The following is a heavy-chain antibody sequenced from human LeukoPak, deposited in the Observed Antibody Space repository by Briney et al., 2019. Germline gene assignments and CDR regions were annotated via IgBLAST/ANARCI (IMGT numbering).Heavy chain of an antibody. J-gene: IGHJ4*02. V-gene: IGHV3-23*01. CDR3: AKGSVTLDY. CDR1: GFIFSSCA. CDR2: ISGSGGST. Sequence: PGGSLRLSCAASGFIFSSCAMRWVRQAPGKGLEWVTAISGSGGSTYYADSVKGRFTISRDNTKNTLYLQMNSLRAEDTAVYYCAKGSVTLDYWGQGTLVTVSS. D-gene: IGHD4-17*01.